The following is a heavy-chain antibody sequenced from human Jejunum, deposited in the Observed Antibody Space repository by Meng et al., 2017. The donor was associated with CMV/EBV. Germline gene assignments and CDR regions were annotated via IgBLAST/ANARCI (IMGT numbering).Heavy chain of an antibody. D-gene: IGHD1-26*01. J-gene: IGHJ4*02. CDR3: ARGPGASTREGFDY. V-gene: IGHV4-4*07. Sequence: QGQLQESAPGLVKPSETLSLTGTVSGGSVNNYNWSWIRQSAGKGLEWIGRFYSSDTYNYHPSLDSRVTMSLDTSKNQFSLNLRSVTAADTATYYCARGPGASTREGFDYWGLGTLVTVSS. CDR1: GGSVNNYN. CDR2: FYSSDTY.